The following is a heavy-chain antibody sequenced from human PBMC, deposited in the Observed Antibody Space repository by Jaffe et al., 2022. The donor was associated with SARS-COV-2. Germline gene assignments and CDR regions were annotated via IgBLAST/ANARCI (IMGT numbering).Heavy chain of an antibody. Sequence: QVQLQESGPGLVQPSETLSLTCTISVNSFGSYFWTWIRQTPGRGLEWIGYVYFSGSTAYNPSLKSRVTISRDMSKIQFSLKLRSVTPADAAMYYCAAMESTNHYRILYWGQGRLVTVSS. CDR3: AAMESTNHYRILY. D-gene: IGHD3-16*02. CDR2: VYFSGST. CDR1: VNSFGSYF. J-gene: IGHJ4*02. V-gene: IGHV4-59*12.